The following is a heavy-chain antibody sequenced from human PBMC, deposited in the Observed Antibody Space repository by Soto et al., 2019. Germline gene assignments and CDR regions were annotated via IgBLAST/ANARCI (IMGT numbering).Heavy chain of an antibody. CDR3: ARAVAVAADFDY. Sequence: ASVKVSCKVSGYTLTELSRHWVRQAPGKGLEWMGGFDPEDGETIYAQKFQGRVTITRDTSASTAYMELSSLRSEDTAVYYCARAVAVAADFDYWGQGTLVTAPQ. CDR2: FDPEDGET. V-gene: IGHV1-24*01. CDR1: GYTLTELS. D-gene: IGHD6-19*01. J-gene: IGHJ4*02.